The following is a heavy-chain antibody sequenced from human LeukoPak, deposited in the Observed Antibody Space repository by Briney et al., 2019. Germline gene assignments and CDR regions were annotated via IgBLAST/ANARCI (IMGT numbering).Heavy chain of an antibody. CDR3: AREVRRRFDY. Sequence: PGGSLRDSCAASGFTFSNYSMNWVRQAPGKGLEWVSSISISSSHIYYADSVKGRFTISRDNAKNSLYLQMNSLRAEDTAVYYGAREVRRRFDYSGHGTLVTVSS. J-gene: IGHJ4*01. CDR2: ISISSSHI. D-gene: IGHD4/OR15-4a*01. CDR1: GFTFSNYS. V-gene: IGHV3-21*01.